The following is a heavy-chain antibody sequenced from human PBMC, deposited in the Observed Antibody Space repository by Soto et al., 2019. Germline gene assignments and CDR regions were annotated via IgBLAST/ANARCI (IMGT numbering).Heavy chain of an antibody. J-gene: IGHJ3*02. CDR3: ACLLWFGELNAFDI. CDR2: IKQDGSEK. V-gene: IGHV3-7*01. Sequence: GGSLRLSCAASGFTFSSYWMSWVRQAPGKGLEWVANIKQDGSEKYYVDSVKGRFTISRDNAKNSLYLQMNSLRAEDTAVYYCACLLWFGELNAFDIWGQGTMVTVSS. CDR1: GFTFSSYW. D-gene: IGHD3-10*01.